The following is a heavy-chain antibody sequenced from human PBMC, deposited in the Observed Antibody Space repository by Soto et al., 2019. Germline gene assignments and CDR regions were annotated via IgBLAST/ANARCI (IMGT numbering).Heavy chain of an antibody. CDR3: ARGGHIVVVTAPAPYDAFDI. V-gene: IGHV3-33*08. CDR2: IWYDGSNK. D-gene: IGHD2-21*02. CDR1: GFTFSSYG. J-gene: IGHJ3*02. Sequence: GGSLRLSCAVSGFTFSSYGMHWVRQAPGKGLEWVAVIWYDGSNKYYADSVKGRFAISRDNSKNTLYLQMNSLRAEDTAVYYCARGGHIVVVTAPAPYDAFDIWGQGTMVTVSS.